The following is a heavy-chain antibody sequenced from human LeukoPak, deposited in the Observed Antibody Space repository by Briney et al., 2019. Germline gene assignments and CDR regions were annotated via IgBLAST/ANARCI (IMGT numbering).Heavy chain of an antibody. CDR2: TYQRSKWYN. Sequence: SQTLSLTCAISGDGVSINSAAWNRIRQSPSRGLEWLGRTYQRSKWYNDYAVSVKSRIPINPDISKNQFSLQLNSVTPEDTAVYYCARSPSPYSSGWYFDYWGQGTLVTVSS. J-gene: IGHJ4*02. V-gene: IGHV6-1*01. CDR1: GDGVSINSAA. CDR3: ARSPSPYSSGWYFDY. D-gene: IGHD6-19*01.